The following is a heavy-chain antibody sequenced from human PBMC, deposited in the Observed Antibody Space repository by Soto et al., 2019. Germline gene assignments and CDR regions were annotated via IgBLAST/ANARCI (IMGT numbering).Heavy chain of an antibody. Sequence: ASVKVSCKTSGYTFTTSAIHWVRQAPGQSLEWMGLIRAGDGYTKYSQKFQGRVTFTRDTSASTAYMDLSSLRSEDTAVYFCASTDFRSYNNSFGTWGQATPCTVSS. CDR2: IRAGDGYT. D-gene: IGHD3-3*01. V-gene: IGHV1-3*01. J-gene: IGHJ5*02. CDR3: ASTDFRSYNNSFGT. CDR1: GYTFTTSA.